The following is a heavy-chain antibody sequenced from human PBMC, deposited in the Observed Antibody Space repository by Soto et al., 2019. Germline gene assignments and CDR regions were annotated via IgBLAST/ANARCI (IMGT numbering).Heavy chain of an antibody. V-gene: IGHV1-69*08. D-gene: IGHD5-18*01. CDR1: GGTFSSYT. CDR2: IIPILGIA. CDR3: ARDHTAMVSDYGMDV. J-gene: IGHJ6*02. Sequence: QVPLVQSGAEVKKPGSSVKVSCKASGGTFSSYTISWVRQAPGQGLEWMGRIIPILGIANYAQKFQGRVTITADKSTSTAYMELSSLRSEDTAVYYCARDHTAMVSDYGMDVWGQGTTVTVSS.